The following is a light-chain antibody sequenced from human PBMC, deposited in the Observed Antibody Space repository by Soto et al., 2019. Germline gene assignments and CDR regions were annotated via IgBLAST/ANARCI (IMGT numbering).Light chain of an antibody. J-gene: IGKJ2*01. Sequence: DIQMTQSPSSLSASVGDRDTITCRASQGISIYLAWYQQKPGKVPKLLIYAASTLQSGVPSRFSGSGSGTDFTLTISSLQPEDVATYYCQKYNSAPHTFGQGTKLEIK. CDR3: QKYNSAPHT. CDR2: AAS. V-gene: IGKV1-27*01. CDR1: QGISIY.